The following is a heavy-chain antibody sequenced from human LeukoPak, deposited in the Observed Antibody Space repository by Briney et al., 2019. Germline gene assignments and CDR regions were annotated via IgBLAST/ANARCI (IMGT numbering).Heavy chain of an antibody. CDR1: GFTFSDYS. CDR3: ASEPGITMFDY. J-gene: IGHJ4*02. Sequence: GESLRLSCAASGFTFSDYSMNWVRQAPGKGLEWVSSISSSSSYIFYADSVRGRFTISRDNAKNSLYLQMNSLRAEDTAVYYRASEPGITMFDYWGQGTLVTVSS. D-gene: IGHD3-10*01. V-gene: IGHV3-21*01. CDR2: ISSSSSYI.